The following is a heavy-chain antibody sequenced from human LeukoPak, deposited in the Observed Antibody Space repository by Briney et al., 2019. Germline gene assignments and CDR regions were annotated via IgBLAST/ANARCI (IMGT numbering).Heavy chain of an antibody. Sequence: GGSLRLSCAASGFSISSNWMHWVRQTPGKGLVWVSRINKYGSETSYADSVKGRFTISRDNAKNSLYLQMNSLRAEDTAVYYCARANLHSGSYRGPFDYWGQGTLVTVSS. CDR1: GFSISSNW. CDR3: ARANLHSGSYRGPFDY. D-gene: IGHD1-26*01. CDR2: INKYGSET. J-gene: IGHJ4*02. V-gene: IGHV3-74*01.